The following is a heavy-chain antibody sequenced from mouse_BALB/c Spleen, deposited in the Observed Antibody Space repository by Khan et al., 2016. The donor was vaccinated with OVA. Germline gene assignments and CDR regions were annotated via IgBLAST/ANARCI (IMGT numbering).Heavy chain of an antibody. Sequence: QVQLKQSGPGLVAPSQSLSITCTVSGFSLTGFGINWVRQPPGKGLEWLGMIWGDGSTDYNSAPKSRLSISKDNSKSQVFLKMNSLQTDDTARYYCARELRLGGLAYWGQGTLVTVSA. J-gene: IGHJ3*01. D-gene: IGHD1-2*01. V-gene: IGHV2-6-7*01. CDR3: ARELRLGGLAY. CDR2: IWGDGST. CDR1: GFSLTGFG.